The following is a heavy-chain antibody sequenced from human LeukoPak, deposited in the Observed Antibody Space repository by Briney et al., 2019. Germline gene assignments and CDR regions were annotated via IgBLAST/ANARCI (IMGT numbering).Heavy chain of an antibody. CDR2: IYYSVST. J-gene: IGHJ6*03. V-gene: IGHV4-39*01. CDR3: GRTVYSYYYYYMDV. D-gene: IGHD1-14*01. CDR1: GGSLSSSSYY. Sequence: SETLSLTCTVSGGSLSSSSYYWGWIRQPPGKGLEWIGSIYYSVSTYYNPSLKSLVTIFVDTSKNQFSLKLSSVTAADTAVYYCGRTVYSYYYYYMDVWGKGTTVTVSS.